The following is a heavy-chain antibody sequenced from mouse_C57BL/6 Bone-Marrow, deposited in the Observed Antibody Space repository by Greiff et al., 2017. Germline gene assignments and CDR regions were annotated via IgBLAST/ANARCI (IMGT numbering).Heavy chain of an antibody. Sequence: QVQLQQSGAELVKPGASVKLSCKASGYTFTSYWMHWVKQSPGRGLEWIGRIDPYSGGTRYNEKFKSKATLTVDKPSSTAYMQLSSLTSEDSAVXYCARAPFYAMDYWGQGTSVTVSS. CDR1: GYTFTSYW. J-gene: IGHJ4*01. V-gene: IGHV1-72*01. CDR3: ARAPFYAMDY. CDR2: IDPYSGGT.